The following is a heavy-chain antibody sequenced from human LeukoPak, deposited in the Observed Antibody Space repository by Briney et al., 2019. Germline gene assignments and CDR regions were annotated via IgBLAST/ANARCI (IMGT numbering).Heavy chain of an antibody. CDR3: ARVWLKGIAARPNYYYMDV. CDR1: GGTFSSYA. CDR2: IIPIFGTA. V-gene: IGHV1-69*13. J-gene: IGHJ6*03. Sequence: GASVKVSCKASGGTFSSYAISWVRQAPGQGLEWMGGIIPIFGTANYAQKFQGRVTITADESTSTAYMELSSLRSEDTAVYYCARVWLKGIAARPNYYYMDVWGKGTTVTVSS. D-gene: IGHD6-6*01.